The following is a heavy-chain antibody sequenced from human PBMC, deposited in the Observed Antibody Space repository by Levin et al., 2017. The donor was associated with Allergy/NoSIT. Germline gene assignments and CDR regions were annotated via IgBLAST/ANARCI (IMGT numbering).Heavy chain of an antibody. J-gene: IGHJ3*02. CDR2: IYHSGST. D-gene: IGHD6-13*01. CDR1: GYSISSGYY. Sequence: SQTLSLTCAVSGYSISSGYYWGWIRQPPGKGLEWIGSIYHSGSTYYNPSLKSRVTISVDTSKNQFSLKLSSVTAADTAVYYCAREDSSSWYMGAFDIWGQGTMVTVSS. V-gene: IGHV4-38-2*02. CDR3: AREDSSSWYMGAFDI.